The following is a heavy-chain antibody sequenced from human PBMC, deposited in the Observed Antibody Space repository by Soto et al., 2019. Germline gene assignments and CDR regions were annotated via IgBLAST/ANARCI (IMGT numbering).Heavy chain of an antibody. CDR1: GFTFSSYG. CDR2: ISYDGSNK. D-gene: IGHD6-13*01. J-gene: IGHJ4*02. V-gene: IGHV3-30*18. Sequence: GSLRLSCAASGFTFSSYGMHWVRQAPGKGLEWVAVISYDGSNKYYADSVKGRFTISRDNSKNTLYLQMNSLRAEDTAVYYCAKDIKAAAGSLGYWGQGTLVTVSS. CDR3: AKDIKAAAGSLGY.